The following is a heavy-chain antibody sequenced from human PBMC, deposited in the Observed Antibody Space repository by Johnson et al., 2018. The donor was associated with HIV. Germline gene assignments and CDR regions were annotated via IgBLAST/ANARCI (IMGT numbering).Heavy chain of an antibody. CDR3: ARAVCRGGRCYTPGDI. Sequence: VPLVESGGGLVQPGVSLRLSCAVSGFTFSSYAIHWVRQAPGKGLEWVSTIGTAGDTYYPGSVKGRFTVSREDAKNSLYLQMNSLRAGDTALYYCARAVCRGGRCYTPGDIWGQGTMVTVSS. D-gene: IGHD2-15*01. J-gene: IGHJ3*02. CDR2: IGTAGDT. CDR1: GFTFSSYA. V-gene: IGHV3-13*01.